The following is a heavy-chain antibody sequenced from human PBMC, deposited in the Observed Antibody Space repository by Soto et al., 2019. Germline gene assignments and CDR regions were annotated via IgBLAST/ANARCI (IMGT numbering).Heavy chain of an antibody. Sequence: QVQLVQSGSEVKKPGASVKVSCKASGYTFINFGISWVRQAPGQGLEWMGWISTYNGNTNYAQKLQGRVTMTTDTSTSTAYMELRGLRSDDTAVYYCATTIVGANYYGSGMVAFDSWGQGTMVTVSS. CDR2: ISTYNGNT. D-gene: IGHD3-10*01. V-gene: IGHV1-18*01. CDR3: ATTIVGANYYGSGMVAFDS. CDR1: GYTFINFG. J-gene: IGHJ3*02.